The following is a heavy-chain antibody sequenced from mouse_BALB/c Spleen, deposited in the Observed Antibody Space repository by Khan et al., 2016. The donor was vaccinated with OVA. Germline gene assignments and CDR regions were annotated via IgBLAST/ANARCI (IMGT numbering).Heavy chain of an antibody. J-gene: IGHJ4*01. V-gene: IGHV2-6-1*01. D-gene: IGHD2-10*01. CDR3: ARQPYYHYYVMDY. CDR1: GFSLTNYG. CDR2: IWSDGTT. Sequence: VELVESGPGLVAPSQSLSITCTISGFSLTNYGVHWVRPPPGKGLEWLVVIWSDGTTTYDSALKSRLTISKDNSKSQVFLKMDSLQTDDTAMYYCARQPYYHYYVMDYWGQGTSVTVSS.